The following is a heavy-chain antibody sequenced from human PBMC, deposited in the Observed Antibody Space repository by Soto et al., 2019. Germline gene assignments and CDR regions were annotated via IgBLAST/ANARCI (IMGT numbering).Heavy chain of an antibody. J-gene: IGHJ4*02. D-gene: IGHD6-19*01. CDR2: IWYDGSNK. Sequence: QVQLVESGGGVVQPGRSLRLSCAASGFTFSSYGMHWVRQAPGKGLEWVAVIWYDGSNKYYADSVKGRFTISRDNSKNTRYLQMNSLRAEDTAVDYCARDRYSSGWYDFDYWGQGTLVTVSS. CDR1: GFTFSSYG. CDR3: ARDRYSSGWYDFDY. V-gene: IGHV3-33*01.